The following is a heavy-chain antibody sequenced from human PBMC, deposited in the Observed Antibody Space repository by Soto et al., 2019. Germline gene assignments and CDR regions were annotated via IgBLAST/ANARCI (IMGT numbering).Heavy chain of an antibody. CDR1: GDSVSSNSAA. D-gene: IGHD5-18*01. Sequence: SQTLSLTCAISGDSVSSNSAAWNWIRQSPSRGLEWLGRTYYRSKWYNDYAVSVKSRITINPDTSKNQFSLQLNSVTPEDTAVYYCARDRIQLWLPYYYYGMVXWGQGTTVTVSS. CDR2: TYYRSKWYN. J-gene: IGHJ6*02. V-gene: IGHV6-1*01. CDR3: ARDRIQLWLPYYYYGMVX.